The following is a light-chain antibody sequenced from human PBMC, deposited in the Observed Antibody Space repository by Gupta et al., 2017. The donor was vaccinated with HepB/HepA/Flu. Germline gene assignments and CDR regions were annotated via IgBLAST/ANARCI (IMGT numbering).Light chain of an antibody. CDR1: RLGDKY. CDR3: QAWDINTVV. V-gene: IGLV3-1*01. J-gene: IGLJ2*01. CDR2: QDT. Sequence: SYELPQPPSVSVSPGQTASITCSGDRLGDKYASWYQQKPGQSPVLVIYQDTRRPSGIPGRFSGSNSGNTATLTISGTQAMDEADYFCQAWDINTVVFGGGTKLTVL.